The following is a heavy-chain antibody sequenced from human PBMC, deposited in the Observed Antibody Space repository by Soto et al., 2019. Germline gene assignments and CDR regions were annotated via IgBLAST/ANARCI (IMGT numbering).Heavy chain of an antibody. V-gene: IGHV1-69*19. Sequence: SVKGSCKASGGTFSSYAISCVRQAPGQGLEWMGGIIPIFGTANYAQKFQGRVTITADESTSTAYMELSSLRSEDTAVYYCARASVGMLNWFDPWGQGTLVTVSS. CDR3: ARASVGMLNWFDP. D-gene: IGHD2-8*01. CDR1: GGTFSSYA. CDR2: IIPIFGTA. J-gene: IGHJ5*02.